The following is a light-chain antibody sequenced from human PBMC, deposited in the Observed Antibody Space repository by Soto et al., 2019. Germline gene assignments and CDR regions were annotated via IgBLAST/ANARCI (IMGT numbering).Light chain of an antibody. Sequence: DIQMTQSPSSLSGSVGDSVTITCRASQGISNYLAWYQQKAGKAPTLLIYAASTLHSGVPSRFSGSGSRSAFTLTISSLQPEDVATYYCQRYNSAPRTFGQGTKVDIK. V-gene: IGKV1-27*01. CDR2: AAS. CDR1: QGISNY. J-gene: IGKJ1*01. CDR3: QRYNSAPRT.